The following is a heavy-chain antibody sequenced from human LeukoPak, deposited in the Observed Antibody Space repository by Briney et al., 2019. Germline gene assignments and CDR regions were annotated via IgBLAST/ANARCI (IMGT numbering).Heavy chain of an antibody. J-gene: IGHJ4*02. V-gene: IGHV3-53*01. CDR2: IYSGGST. Sequence: GGSLRLSCAASGFTVSSNYMSWVRQAPGKGLEWVSVIYSGGSTYYADSVKGRFTISRDNSKNTLYLQMNRLRAEDTAVYYCASEGIAAAGTGLDHWGQGTLVTVSS. CDR3: ASEGIAAAGTGLDH. CDR1: GFTVSSNY. D-gene: IGHD6-13*01.